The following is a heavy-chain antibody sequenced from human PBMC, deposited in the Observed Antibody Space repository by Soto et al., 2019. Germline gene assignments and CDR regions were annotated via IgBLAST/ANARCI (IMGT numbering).Heavy chain of an antibody. CDR3: DHRRGGQWLVSFDS. CDR2: IYWNDDK. D-gene: IGHD6-19*01. V-gene: IGHV2-5*01. Sequence: QITLKESGPTLVKPTQTLTLTCTFSGFSLSTSGVGVGWIRQPPGKALEWLALIYWNDDKRYSPSMKSRLTITKNTSKNQVVLTMTNKDPVDTATYYCDHRRGGQWLVSFDSWGQGTLVNVSS. J-gene: IGHJ4*02. CDR1: GFSLSTSGVG.